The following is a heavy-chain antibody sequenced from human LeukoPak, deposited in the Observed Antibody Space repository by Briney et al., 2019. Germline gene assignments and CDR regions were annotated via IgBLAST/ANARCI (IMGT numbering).Heavy chain of an antibody. CDR3: TRDHCRGDNCPSFDY. CDR2: IGAYNGDT. Sequence: GASVKVSCKPSGYTFTSFGISWVRQAPGQGLEWMGGIGAYNGDTNYAQKFQGRVTMTTDTSTSTAYMDLRSLRSDDTAVYYCTRDHCRGDNCPSFDYWGQGTLVTVSS. V-gene: IGHV1-18*04. CDR1: GYTFTSFG. J-gene: IGHJ4*02. D-gene: IGHD2-15*01.